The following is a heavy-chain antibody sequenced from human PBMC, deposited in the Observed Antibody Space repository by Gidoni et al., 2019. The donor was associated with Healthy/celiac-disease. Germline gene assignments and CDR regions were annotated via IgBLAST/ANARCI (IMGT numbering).Heavy chain of an antibody. V-gene: IGHV3-21*01. J-gene: IGHJ4*02. D-gene: IGHD4-17*01. CDR3: ARDRSYGVDPFDY. Sequence: EVQLVESGGGLVKPGGSLRLSCAASGFTLRSYSMNWVRQAPGKGLEWVPSISSSSSYIYYADSVKVRFTISRDNANNSLYLQMNSLRAEDTAVYSCARDRSYGVDPFDYWGQGTLVTVSS. CDR1: GFTLRSYS. CDR2: ISSSSSYI.